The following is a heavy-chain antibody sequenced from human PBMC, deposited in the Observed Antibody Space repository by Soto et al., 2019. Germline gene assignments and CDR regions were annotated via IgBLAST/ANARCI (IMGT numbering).Heavy chain of an antibody. CDR1: GFTFDDYA. CDR2: ISGNSGSI. V-gene: IGHV3-9*01. D-gene: IGHD6-6*01. J-gene: IGHJ6*02. CDR3: AKDFRPPHTGPYGMDV. Sequence: GGSLRLSCAASGFTFDDYAMHWVRQAPGKGLEWVSGISGNSGSIGYADSVKGRFTISRDNAKNSLYLQMNSLRAEDTALYYCAKDFRPPHTGPYGMDVWGQGTTVTVSS.